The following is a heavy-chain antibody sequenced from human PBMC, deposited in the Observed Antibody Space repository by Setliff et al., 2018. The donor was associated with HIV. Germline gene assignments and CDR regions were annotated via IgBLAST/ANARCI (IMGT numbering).Heavy chain of an antibody. Sequence: PSETLSLTCTVSGGSISSHFWTWIRQPPGKGLEWIGTIYYHGSTYYNPSLKSRVTISIDTSKNQFSLQLTSVTAADTAVYYCVNPSGAMGDFDSWGQGTLVTVSS. CDR1: GGSISSHF. CDR3: VNPSGAMGDFDS. D-gene: IGHD3-16*01. V-gene: IGHV4-59*04. CDR2: IYYHGST. J-gene: IGHJ4*02.